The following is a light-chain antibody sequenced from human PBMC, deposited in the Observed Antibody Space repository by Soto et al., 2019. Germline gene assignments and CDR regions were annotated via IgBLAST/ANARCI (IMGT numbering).Light chain of an antibody. Sequence: DIQMTQSPSTLSASVEDRVTITCRASQSISSWLAWYQQKPGKAPKLLIYKASSLESGVPSRFSGTGSGTEFTLTISSLQPEDFATYYCLQHNSYPPTFGQGTRLEIK. J-gene: IGKJ5*01. CDR3: LQHNSYPPT. V-gene: IGKV1-5*03. CDR1: QSISSW. CDR2: KAS.